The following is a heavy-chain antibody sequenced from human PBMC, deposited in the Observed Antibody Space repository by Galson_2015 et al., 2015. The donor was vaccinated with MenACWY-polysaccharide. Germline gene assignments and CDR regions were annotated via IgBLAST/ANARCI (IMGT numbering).Heavy chain of an antibody. Sequence: SLRLSCAASGFTFSSYEMNWVRQAPGKGLEWVSYISSSGSNIYYAESVKGRFTISRDNAKKSMYLQMNSLRAEDTAVYYCAREDGKDVFDIWGQGTMVTVSS. V-gene: IGHV3-48*03. CDR2: ISSSGSNI. CDR1: GFTFSSYE. CDR3: AREDGKDVFDI. D-gene: IGHD5-24*01. J-gene: IGHJ3*02.